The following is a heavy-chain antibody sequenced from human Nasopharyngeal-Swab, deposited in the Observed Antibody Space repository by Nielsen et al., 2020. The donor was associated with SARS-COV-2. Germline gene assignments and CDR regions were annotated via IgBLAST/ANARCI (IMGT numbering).Heavy chain of an antibody. Sequence: GGSLRLSCAASGSSFGDYAMHWVRQPPGKGLEWVSGISWNSGYIGHADPVEGRFTISRDNAKNSLYLQMNSLRPEDTALYYCVKDGDSGYDYLGYWGQGTLVTVSS. J-gene: IGHJ4*02. CDR3: VKDGDSGYDYLGY. D-gene: IGHD5-12*01. CDR2: ISWNSGYI. CDR1: GSSFGDYA. V-gene: IGHV3-9*01.